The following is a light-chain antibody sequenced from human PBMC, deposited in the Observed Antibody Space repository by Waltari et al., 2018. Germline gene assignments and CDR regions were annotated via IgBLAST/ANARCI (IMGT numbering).Light chain of an antibody. CDR3: NSRDSSGNVV. CDR2: GEN. J-gene: IGLJ2*01. Sequence: SSELTQDPAVSVALGQTVRITCQGDRLSDYYAIWYQQKAGQAPVLVIHGENNRPSGIPDRFSGSSSGNTASLNITGAQAGDEADYYCNSRDSSGNVVFGAGTKLTVL. CDR1: RLSDYY. V-gene: IGLV3-19*01.